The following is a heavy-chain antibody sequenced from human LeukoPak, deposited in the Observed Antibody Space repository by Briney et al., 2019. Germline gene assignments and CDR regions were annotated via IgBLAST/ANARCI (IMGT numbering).Heavy chain of an antibody. CDR3: ARDYCSSTSCYPDFDY. CDR2: IWYDGSNK. Sequence: GRSLRLSCAASGFTFSSYGMHWVRQAPGKGLEWVAVIWYDGSNKYYVDSVKGRFTISRDNSKNTLYLQMNSLRAEDTAVYYCARDYCSSTSCYPDFDYWGQGTLVTVSS. CDR1: GFTFSSYG. V-gene: IGHV3-33*01. D-gene: IGHD2-2*01. J-gene: IGHJ4*02.